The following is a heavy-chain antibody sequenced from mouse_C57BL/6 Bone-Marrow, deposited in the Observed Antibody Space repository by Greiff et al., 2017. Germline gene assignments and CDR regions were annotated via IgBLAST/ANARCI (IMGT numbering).Heavy chain of an antibody. CDR3: ARGGAMDY. J-gene: IGHJ4*01. Sequence: QVQLKESGAELMKPGASVKLSCKATGYTFTGYWIEWVKQRPGQGLEWIGMIHPNSGSTNYNEKFKSKATLTVDKSSSTAYMQLSSLTSEDSAVYYCARGGAMDYWGQGTSVTVSS. CDR1: GYTFTGYW. CDR2: IHPNSGST. V-gene: IGHV1-64*01.